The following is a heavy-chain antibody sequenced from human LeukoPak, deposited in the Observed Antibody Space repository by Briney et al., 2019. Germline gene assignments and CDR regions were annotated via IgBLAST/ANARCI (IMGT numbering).Heavy chain of an antibody. CDR2: IGTAGDT. V-gene: IGHV3-13*01. CDR3: ARGAAIVGATGTLDY. Sequence: GGSLRLSCAASGFTFSSYAMHWVRQATGKGLEWVSAIGTAGDTYYPGSVKGRFTISRENAKNSLYLQMNSLRAGDTAVYYCARGAAIVGATGTLDYWGQGTLVTVSS. D-gene: IGHD1-26*01. CDR1: GFTFSSYA. J-gene: IGHJ4*02.